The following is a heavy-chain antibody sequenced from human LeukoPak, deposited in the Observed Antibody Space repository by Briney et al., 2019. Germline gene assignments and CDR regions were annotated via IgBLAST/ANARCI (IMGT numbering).Heavy chain of an antibody. V-gene: IGHV1-69*05. CDR2: IIPIIGTA. CDR1: GCTFSSYA. J-gene: IGHJ4*02. Sequence: SVKVSCKASGCTFSSYAISWVRQAPGQGLEWMGGIIPIIGTANYAQKFQGRVTITTDESTSTAYMELSSLRSEDTAVYYCAGGIVVANTSNFDYWGQGTLVTVSS. D-gene: IGHD1-26*01. CDR3: AGGIVVANTSNFDY.